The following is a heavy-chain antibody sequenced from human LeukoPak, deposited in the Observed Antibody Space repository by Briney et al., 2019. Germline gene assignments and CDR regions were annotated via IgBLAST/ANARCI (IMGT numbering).Heavy chain of an antibody. Sequence: SETLSLTCTVSGGSISSYYWSWIRQPPGKGLEWIGYIYYSGSTNYSPSLKSRVTISVDTSKNQFSLKLSSVTAADTAVYYCARADPHGAIDYWGQGTLVTVSS. V-gene: IGHV4-59*01. CDR2: IYYSGST. J-gene: IGHJ4*02. CDR1: GGSISSYY. CDR3: ARADPHGAIDY. D-gene: IGHD4-17*01.